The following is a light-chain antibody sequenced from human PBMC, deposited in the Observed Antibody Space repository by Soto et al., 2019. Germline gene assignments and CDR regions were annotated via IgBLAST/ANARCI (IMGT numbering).Light chain of an antibody. V-gene: IGKV3-11*01. CDR3: QQRSDWPST. CDR1: QSVSRY. J-gene: IGKJ4*01. CDR2: DAS. Sequence: EIVLTQSPSTLSLSPGDRVTLSCRASQSVSRYLAWYQQKPGQAPRLLIYDASSRAAGIPARFSGSGSGTDFTLTITSLEPDDFAVYYCQQRSDWPSTFGGGTKVEIK.